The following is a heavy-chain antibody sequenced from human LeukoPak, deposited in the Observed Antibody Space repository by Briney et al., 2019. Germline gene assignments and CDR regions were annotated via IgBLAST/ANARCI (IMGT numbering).Heavy chain of an antibody. CDR2: IYAGNSDA. J-gene: IGHJ4*02. CDR1: GYPFTTSW. CDR3: AIINHPDGRVY. Sequence: GESLKISCQGFGYPFTTSWIGWVRQLPGKGLEWTAIIYAGNSDAKYSPSFQGQVSISTDRSISTAYLHWSSLRASDTAIYYCAIINHPDGRVYWGQGTLVTVSS. D-gene: IGHD5-24*01. V-gene: IGHV5-51*01.